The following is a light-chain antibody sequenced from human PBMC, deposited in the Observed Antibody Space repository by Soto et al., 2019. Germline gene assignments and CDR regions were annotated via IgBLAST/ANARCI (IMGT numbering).Light chain of an antibody. V-gene: IGKV3-15*01. CDR3: QQYQTWPFP. CDR2: AAS. Sequence: DIVMTQSPDSLAVSLGERATINCRANQRVSSHLAWYQHKPGQAPRLLIHAASTRAPGIPARFSGSGSGTEFTLTISSLQSEDFAVYYCQQYQTWPFPFGQGTKLEIK. J-gene: IGKJ2*01. CDR1: QRVSSH.